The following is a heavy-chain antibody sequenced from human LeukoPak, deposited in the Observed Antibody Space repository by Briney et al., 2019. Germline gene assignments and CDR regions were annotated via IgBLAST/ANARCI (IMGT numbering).Heavy chain of an antibody. CDR2: IYYSGST. CDR1: SDSISSYY. CDR3: AAAFDY. V-gene: IGHV4-59*08. Sequence: PSETLSLTCTVSSDSISSYYWSWIRQPPGKGLEWIGFIYYSGSTNYNPSLKSRVTISVDTSKNQFSLELNSVTAADTAVYYCAAAFDYWGQGILVTVSS. D-gene: IGHD6-25*01. J-gene: IGHJ4*02.